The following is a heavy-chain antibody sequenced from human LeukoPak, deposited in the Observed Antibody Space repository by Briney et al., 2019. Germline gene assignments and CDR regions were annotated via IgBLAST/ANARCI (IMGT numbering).Heavy chain of an antibody. CDR1: GGSFSGYY. J-gene: IGHJ6*03. V-gene: IGHV4-34*01. Sequence: PSETLSLTCAVYGGSFSGYYWSWIRQPPGKGLEWIGEINHSGSTNYNPSLKSRVTMSVDTSKNQFSLKLSSVTAADTAVYYCARDRYSSSWSYYYYMDVWGKGTTVTISS. CDR3: ARDRYSSSWSYYYYMDV. CDR2: INHSGST. D-gene: IGHD6-13*01.